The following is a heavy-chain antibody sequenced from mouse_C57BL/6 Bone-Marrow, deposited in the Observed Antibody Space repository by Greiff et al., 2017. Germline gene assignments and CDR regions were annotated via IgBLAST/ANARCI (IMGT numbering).Heavy chain of an antibody. D-gene: IGHD1-1*01. Sequence: QVQLKQSGAELAKPGASVKLSCKASGYTFTSYWMHWVKQRPGQGLEWIGYINPSSGYTKYNQKFKDKATLTADKSSSTAYMQLSSLTSEDSAVYYCARDFYYGSSYDAMDYWGQGTSVTVSA. V-gene: IGHV1-7*01. CDR3: ARDFYYGSSYDAMDY. CDR1: GYTFTSYW. J-gene: IGHJ4*01. CDR2: INPSSGYT.